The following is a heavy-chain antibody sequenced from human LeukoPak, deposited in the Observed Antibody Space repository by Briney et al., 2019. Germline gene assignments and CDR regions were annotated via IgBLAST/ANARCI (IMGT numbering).Heavy chain of an antibody. Sequence: PGGSLRLSCVASGFTFSNYWMHWVRQTPGKGLVWLSCINTDGSITHYADSVKGRFTISRDNAKKTVYLQMNSLRAEDTAVYYCVRLLDVDYWGQGTLVTVSS. CDR2: INTDGSIT. V-gene: IGHV3-74*01. CDR3: VRLLDVDY. CDR1: GFTFSNYW. D-gene: IGHD3-3*01. J-gene: IGHJ4*02.